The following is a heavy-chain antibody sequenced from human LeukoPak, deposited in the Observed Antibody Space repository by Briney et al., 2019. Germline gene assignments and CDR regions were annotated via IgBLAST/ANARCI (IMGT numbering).Heavy chain of an antibody. CDR2: ISGDAGSP. J-gene: IGHJ4*02. D-gene: IGHD5-24*01. V-gene: IGHV3-43*02. CDR1: GFTFDDYA. CDR3: AKDIYRGLDMATRPDY. Sequence: PGGSLRLSCAASGFTFDDYAMHWVRQAPGKGLEWVSLISGDAGSPYYADSVRGRFTISRDDSKNSLYLQMNSLRTEDTAFYYCAKDIYRGLDMATRPDYWGQGTLVTVSS.